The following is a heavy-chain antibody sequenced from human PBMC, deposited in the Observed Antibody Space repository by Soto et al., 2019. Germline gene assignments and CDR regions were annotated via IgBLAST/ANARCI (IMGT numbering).Heavy chain of an antibody. CDR1: GFTFSSYA. D-gene: IGHD3-22*01. V-gene: IGHV3-23*01. Sequence: PGGSLRLSCAASGFTFSSYAMSWVRQAPGKGLEWVSAISGSGGSTYYADSVKGRFTISGDNSKNTLYLQMNSLRAEDTAVYYCAKEGRITMIVVVTPPDYWGQGTLVTVSS. CDR2: ISGSGGST. CDR3: AKEGRITMIVVVTPPDY. J-gene: IGHJ4*02.